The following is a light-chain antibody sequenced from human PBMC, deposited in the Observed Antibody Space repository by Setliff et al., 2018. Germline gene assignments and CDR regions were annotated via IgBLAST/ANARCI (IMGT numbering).Light chain of an antibody. Sequence: QSVLTQPASVSGSPGQSITISCTGTSSDVGGYNYVSWYQQHAGKAPKLMIYEVTNRPPGVSDRFSGSKSGNTASPTISGLQAEDEADYYCSSYTTSTTRVFGGGTKVTVL. CDR3: SSYTTSTTRV. CDR2: EVT. V-gene: IGLV2-14*01. J-gene: IGLJ2*01. CDR1: SSDVGGYNY.